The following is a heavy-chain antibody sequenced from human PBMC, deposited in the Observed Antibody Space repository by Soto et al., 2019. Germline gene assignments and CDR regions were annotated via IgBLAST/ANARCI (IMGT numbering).Heavy chain of an antibody. D-gene: IGHD2-2*01. Sequence: EVQLLESGGGLVQPGGSLRLSCAASGFTFSSYAMSWVRQTPGKGLEWLSAISGSGDITYYADSVKGRFTISRDNSKNTVYLQRICLRAEDTAVYYCTKRPGSCSTSCYVQFDYWGQGALVTVSS. CDR3: TKRPGSCSTSCYVQFDY. J-gene: IGHJ4*02. CDR1: GFTFSSYA. V-gene: IGHV3-23*01. CDR2: ISGSGDIT.